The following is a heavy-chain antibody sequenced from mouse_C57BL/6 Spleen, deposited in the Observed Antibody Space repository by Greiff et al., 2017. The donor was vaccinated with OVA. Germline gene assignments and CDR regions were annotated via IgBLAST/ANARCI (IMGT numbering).Heavy chain of an antibody. CDR1: YFAFTGYG. V-gene: IGHV1-74*01. D-gene: IGHD3-2*02. J-gene: IGHJ4*01. CDR3: AIRLYYAMDY. CDR2: FHPSGSDT. Sequence: VQLQESGAELVKPGSSVKLSCKASYFAFTGYGMHWVKQRPGHGLEWIGTFHPSGSDTDYNEKFKGKATLTVDTSSSTAYMQLSSLTSEDSAVYYCAIRLYYAMDYWGQGTSVTVSS.